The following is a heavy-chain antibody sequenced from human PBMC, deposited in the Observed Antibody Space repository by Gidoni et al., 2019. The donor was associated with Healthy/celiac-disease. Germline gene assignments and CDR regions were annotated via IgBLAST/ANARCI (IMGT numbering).Heavy chain of an antibody. J-gene: IGHJ4*02. CDR1: GFTFRRPS. D-gene: IGHD1-26*01. CDR3: ARVADSGSYLLPEDMVSDY. CDR2: ISSSSSYI. V-gene: IGHV3-21*01. Sequence: EVQLVESGGGLVKPGGSLRLSCAASGFTFRRPSMNWVRQAPGKGLEWVSSISSSSSYIYYADSVKGRFTISRDNAKNSLYLQMNSLRAEDTAVYYCARVADSGSYLLPEDMVSDYWGQGTLVTVSS.